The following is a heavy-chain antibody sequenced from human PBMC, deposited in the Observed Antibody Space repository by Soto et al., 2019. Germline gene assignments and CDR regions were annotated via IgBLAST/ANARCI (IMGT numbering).Heavy chain of an antibody. CDR2: IYSGGRN. CDR1: GGSFSSFY. J-gene: IGHJ4*02. V-gene: IGHV4-4*07. Sequence: PSETLSLTWPVSGGSFSSFYWSWIRQPAGKGLEWIGRIYSGGRNNYNPSLKSRVTMSVDTSKNQFSLRLSSVTAADTAMYYCARGSSRWDYWGQGTLVTVSS. D-gene: IGHD6-13*01. CDR3: ARGSSRWDY.